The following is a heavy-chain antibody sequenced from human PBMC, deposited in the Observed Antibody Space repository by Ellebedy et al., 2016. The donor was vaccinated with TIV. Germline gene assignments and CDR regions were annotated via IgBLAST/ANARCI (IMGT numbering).Heavy chain of an antibody. V-gene: IGHV3-48*02. CDR1: GFTFAIYS. CDR2: IPGSSSPI. J-gene: IGHJ4*02. Sequence: LSLTXXASGFTFAIYSMNWVRQAPGKGLEWVSYIPGSSSPIYYADSVKGRFTVSRDNAKNSLFLQMNSLRDEDTAVYYCATSNGHLDHWGQGTLVTVSS. CDR3: ATSNGHLDH. D-gene: IGHD2-8*01.